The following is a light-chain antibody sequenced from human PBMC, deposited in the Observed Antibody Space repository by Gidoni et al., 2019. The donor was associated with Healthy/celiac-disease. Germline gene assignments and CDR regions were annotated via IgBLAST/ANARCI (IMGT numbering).Light chain of an antibody. J-gene: IGKJ4*01. Sequence: EIVLTQSLATLSLSPGERATLSCRASQSVSSYLAWYQQKPGQAPRLLIYGASNRATGIPARFSGSGSGTDFTLTISSLEPEDFAVYYCQQHSNWPSLTFGGGTKVEIK. CDR2: GAS. CDR1: QSVSSY. V-gene: IGKV3-11*01. CDR3: QQHSNWPSLT.